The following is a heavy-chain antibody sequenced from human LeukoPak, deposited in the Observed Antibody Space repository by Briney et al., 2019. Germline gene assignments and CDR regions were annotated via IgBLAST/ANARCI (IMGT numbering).Heavy chain of an antibody. D-gene: IGHD6-13*01. CDR3: AREYSSSWYYFDY. CDR2: IYSGGST. V-gene: IGHV3-53*01. J-gene: IGHJ4*02. CDR1: GFTVSSNY. Sequence: GGSLRLSCAASGFTVSSNYMSWVRRAPGKGLEWVSVIYSGGSTYYADSVKGRFTISRDNSKNTLYLQMNSLRAEDTAVYYCAREYSSSWYYFDYWGQGTLVTVSS.